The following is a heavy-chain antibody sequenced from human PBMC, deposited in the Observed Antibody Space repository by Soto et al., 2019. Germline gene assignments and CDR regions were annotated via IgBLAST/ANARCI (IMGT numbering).Heavy chain of an antibody. J-gene: IGHJ4*02. CDR1: SGPISSYY. Sequence: SETPSLNRTVFSGPISSYYWSSLLHTPGKGREWIGYIYYSGSTNYNPSLKSRVTISVDTSKNQFSLKLSSVTAADTAVYYCARHGTYYYDSSGYLDYWGQGTLVTVS. CDR3: ARHGTYYYDSSGYLDY. CDR2: IYYSGST. V-gene: IGHV4-59*08. D-gene: IGHD3-22*01.